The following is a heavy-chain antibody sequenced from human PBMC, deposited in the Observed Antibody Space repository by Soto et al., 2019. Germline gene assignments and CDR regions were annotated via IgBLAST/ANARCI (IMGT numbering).Heavy chain of an antibody. CDR3: AKDPVRQWLVRGYFDY. D-gene: IGHD6-19*01. J-gene: IGHJ4*02. Sequence: GGSLRLSCAASGFIFSIYAMSWVRQAPGKGLEWVSAISGSGGSTYYADSVKGRFTISRDNSKNTLYLQMNSLRAEDTAVYYCAKDPVRQWLVRGYFDYWGQGTLVTVSS. V-gene: IGHV3-23*01. CDR1: GFIFSIYA. CDR2: ISGSGGST.